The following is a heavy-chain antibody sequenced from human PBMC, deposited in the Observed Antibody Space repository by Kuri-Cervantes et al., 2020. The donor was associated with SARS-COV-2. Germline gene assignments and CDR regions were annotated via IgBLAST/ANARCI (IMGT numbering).Heavy chain of an antibody. Sequence: ASVKVSCKASGYTFTSYGISWVRQAPGQGLEWMGWISAYNGNRNYAQKLQGRVTMTTDTSTSTAYMELSSLRSEDTAVYYCARSSFEPAPVRFLEWTGIKGGFDYWGQGTLVTVSS. CDR2: ISAYNGNR. CDR3: ARSSFEPAPVRFLEWTGIKGGFDY. J-gene: IGHJ4*02. D-gene: IGHD3-3*01. V-gene: IGHV1-18*01. CDR1: GYTFTSYG.